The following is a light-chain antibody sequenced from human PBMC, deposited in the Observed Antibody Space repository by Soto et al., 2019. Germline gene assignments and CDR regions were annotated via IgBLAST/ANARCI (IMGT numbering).Light chain of an antibody. CDR3: SSYTSSSTR. CDR2: EVS. V-gene: IGLV2-14*01. Sequence: QSALTRPASVSGSPGQSITISCTGTSSDVGSYNYVSWYQQHPGKAPKLMIYEVSDRPSGISSRFSGSKSGNTASLTISGLQTEDEADYYCSSYTSSSTRFGTGTKLTVL. CDR1: SSDVGSYNY. J-gene: IGLJ1*01.